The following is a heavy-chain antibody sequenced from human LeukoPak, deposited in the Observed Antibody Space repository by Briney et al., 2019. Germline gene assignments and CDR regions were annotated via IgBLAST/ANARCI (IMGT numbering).Heavy chain of an antibody. V-gene: IGHV3-21*01. D-gene: IGHD2-15*01. J-gene: IGHJ4*02. CDR1: GFTFSSHS. CDR3: ARGGSGANDY. CDR2: ISPSGNYI. Sequence: GGSLRLSCAASGFTFSSHSMNWVRQAPGKGLEWVSSISPSGNYIYYADSVEGRFTISRDNAKNTLYMQMNSLRAEDTAVYYCARGGSGANDYWGQGTLVTVSS.